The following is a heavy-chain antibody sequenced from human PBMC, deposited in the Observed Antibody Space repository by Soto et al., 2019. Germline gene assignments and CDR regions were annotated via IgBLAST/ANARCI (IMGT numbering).Heavy chain of an antibody. Sequence: GGSLRLSCAASGFTFSSYGMHWVRQAPGKGLEWVAVIWYDGSNKYYADFVKGRFTISRDNSKNTLYLQMNSLRAEDTAVYYCARGVSHLWADCSGGSCHNIFDYWGQGTLVTVSS. J-gene: IGHJ4*02. CDR1: GFTFSSYG. V-gene: IGHV3-33*01. CDR3: ARGVSHLWADCSGGSCHNIFDY. CDR2: IWYDGSNK. D-gene: IGHD2-15*01.